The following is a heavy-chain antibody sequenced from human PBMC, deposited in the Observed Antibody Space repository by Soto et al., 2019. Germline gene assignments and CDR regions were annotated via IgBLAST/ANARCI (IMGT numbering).Heavy chain of an antibody. CDR1: GGSVSSGSYY. Sequence: SETLSLTCTVSGGSVSSGSYYWSWIRQPPGKGLEWIGYIYYSGSTNYNPSLKSRVTISVDTSKNQFSLKLSSVTAADTAVYYCARERLGELRFDYWGQGTLVTVSS. CDR2: IYYSGST. J-gene: IGHJ4*02. D-gene: IGHD1-26*01. CDR3: ARERLGELRFDY. V-gene: IGHV4-61*01.